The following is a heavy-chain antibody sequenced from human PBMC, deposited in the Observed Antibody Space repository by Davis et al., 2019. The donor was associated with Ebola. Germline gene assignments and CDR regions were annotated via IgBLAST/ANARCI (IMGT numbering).Heavy chain of an antibody. Sequence: SETLSLTCTVSGGSISSGGYYWSWIRQPPGKGLEWIGYIYYSGSTYYNPSLKSRVTISVDTSKNQFSLKLSSVTAADTAVYYCARGSSGWYGNWFDPWGQGTLVTVSS. D-gene: IGHD6-19*01. J-gene: IGHJ5*02. CDR1: GGSISSGGYY. CDR3: ARGSSGWYGNWFDP. V-gene: IGHV4-61*08. CDR2: IYYSGST.